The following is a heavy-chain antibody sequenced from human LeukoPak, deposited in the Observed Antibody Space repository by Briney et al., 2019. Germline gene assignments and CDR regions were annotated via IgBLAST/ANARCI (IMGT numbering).Heavy chain of an antibody. J-gene: IGHJ6*03. V-gene: IGHV3-23*01. D-gene: IGHD6-13*01. CDR1: GFTLSDYA. CDR3: AKGGDSSSWYFPDYYYYYYMDV. CDR2: ISGDGLST. Sequence: GGSLRLSCAASGFTLSDYAMSWVRQAPGKGLEWVSTISGDGLSTYYADSVKGRFTISRDNSKNTLYLQMNSLRAEDTAVYYCAKGGDSSSWYFPDYYYYYYMDVWGKGTTVTVSS.